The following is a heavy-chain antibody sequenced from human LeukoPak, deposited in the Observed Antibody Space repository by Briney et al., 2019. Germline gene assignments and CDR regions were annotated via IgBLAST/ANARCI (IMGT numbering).Heavy chain of an antibody. D-gene: IGHD6-13*01. Sequence: SETLSLTCTVSGDSISSTTFYWGWIRQPPGKGLEWIATIDYSGNTYYNPSLQSRVTTSLDRSMNQFSLKLSSVTAADTAVYYCARDSTAPGTGIYDYWGQGTLVTVSS. CDR3: ARDSTAPGTGIYDY. CDR1: GDSISSTTFY. V-gene: IGHV4-39*07. CDR2: IDYSGNT. J-gene: IGHJ4*02.